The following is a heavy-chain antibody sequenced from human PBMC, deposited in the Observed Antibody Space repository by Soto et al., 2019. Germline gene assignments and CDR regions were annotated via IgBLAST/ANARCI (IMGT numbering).Heavy chain of an antibody. CDR1: GFIVSDTY. Sequence: EVQLVESGGGLVQPGGSLRLSCTASGFIVSDTYMNWVRQAPGKGLEWVSVISNRGDTHYADSVRGRFSLSRDIADNTVNLQMNTLRVGDRPFYYCARDPGSCRGGSSSIREDAFDIWGQGPMVTVSS. CDR3: ARDPGSCRGGSSSIREDAFDI. CDR2: ISNRGDT. D-gene: IGHD2-15*01. V-gene: IGHV3-66*01. J-gene: IGHJ3*02.